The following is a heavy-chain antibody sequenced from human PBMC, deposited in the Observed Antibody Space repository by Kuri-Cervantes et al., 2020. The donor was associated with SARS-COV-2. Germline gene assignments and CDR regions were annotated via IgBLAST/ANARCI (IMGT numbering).Heavy chain of an antibody. CDR3: VRARGFGTETNWFDP. D-gene: IGHD3-10*01. Sequence: ASVKVSCKASGYTFTGYYMHWVRQAPGQGLEWMGWINPSGGSTSYAQKFQGRVTMTRDTSTSTVYMELSSLRSEDTAVYYCVRARGFGTETNWFDPWGQGTLVTVSS. J-gene: IGHJ5*02. CDR1: GYTFTGYY. CDR2: INPSGGST. V-gene: IGHV1-46*01.